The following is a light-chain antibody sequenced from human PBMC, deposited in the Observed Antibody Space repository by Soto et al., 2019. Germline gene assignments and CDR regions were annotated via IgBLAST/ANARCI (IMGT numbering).Light chain of an antibody. CDR3: QQRTSWPRT. CDR1: QSVSSSY. J-gene: IGKJ1*01. CDR2: SAS. Sequence: VLTQSPGTLSLSPGERATLSCRASQSVSSSYLAWYQQKPGQAPRLLIYSASNRATGIPDRFSGSGSGTDFTLTISSLEPEDFAAYYCQQRTSWPRTFGQGTKVDI. V-gene: IGKV3D-20*02.